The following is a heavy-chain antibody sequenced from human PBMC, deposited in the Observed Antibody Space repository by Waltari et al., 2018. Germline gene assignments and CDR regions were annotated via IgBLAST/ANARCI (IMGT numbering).Heavy chain of an antibody. CDR3: ARSSGTYWNNCFDS. CDR1: GFTVSSNS. V-gene: IGHV3-53*02. CDR2: IYGADIT. J-gene: IGHJ5*01. D-gene: IGHD1-26*01. Sequence: EVQLVETGGGLIQPGGSLRLSCAASGFTVSSNSMNWGRQAPGKGLEAVSLIYGADITSYADSVKGRFTVSRDNSKNTLFLQMNNLRSEDTAVYYCARSSGTYWNNCFDSWGQGTLVTVSS.